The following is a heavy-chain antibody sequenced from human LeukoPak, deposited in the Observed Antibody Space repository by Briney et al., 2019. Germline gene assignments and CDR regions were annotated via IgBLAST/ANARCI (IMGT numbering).Heavy chain of an antibody. CDR1: GYTLTELS. V-gene: IGHV1-24*01. CDR3: ARVLGDDSSGYYRYYFDY. CDR2: FDPEDGET. J-gene: IGHJ4*02. D-gene: IGHD3-22*01. Sequence: ASVKVSCKVSGYTLTELSMHWVRQAPGKGLEWMGGFDPEDGETIYAQKFQGRVTITADESTSTAYMELSSLRSEDTAVYYCARVLGDDSSGYYRYYFDYWGQGTLVTVSS.